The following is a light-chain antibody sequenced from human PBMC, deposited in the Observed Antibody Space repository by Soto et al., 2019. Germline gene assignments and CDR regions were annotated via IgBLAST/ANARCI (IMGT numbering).Light chain of an antibody. V-gene: IGKV3-20*01. CDR2: DAS. Sequence: EIVLTQSPGTLSLSPGEIATLSCRASQSVSSGHLAWYQQKAGQAPRIIIYDASSRATGIPDRFSGSGSGTDFTLTIVRLEPEDVAVYYCQQYGTSPRTFGQGTKVDIK. CDR3: QQYGTSPRT. J-gene: IGKJ1*01. CDR1: QSVSSGH.